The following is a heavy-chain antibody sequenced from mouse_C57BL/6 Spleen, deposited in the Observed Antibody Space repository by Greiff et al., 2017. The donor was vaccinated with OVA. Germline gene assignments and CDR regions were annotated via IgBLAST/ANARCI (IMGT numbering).Heavy chain of an antibody. J-gene: IGHJ4*01. CDR1: GFTFSSYG. V-gene: IGHV5-6*01. CDR3: ASDYYGSSYEHYYAMDY. D-gene: IGHD1-1*01. CDR2: ISSGGGYT. Sequence: EVKVVESGGDLVKPGGSLKLSCAASGFTFSSYGMSWVRQTPDKRLEWVATISSGGGYTYYPDSLKGRFTIARDNATNTLYLQMSRLKSEDTALYYCASDYYGSSYEHYYAMDYWGQGTSVTVSS.